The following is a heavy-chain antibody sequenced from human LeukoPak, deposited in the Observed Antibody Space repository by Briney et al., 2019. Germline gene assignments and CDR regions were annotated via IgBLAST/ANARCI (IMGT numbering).Heavy chain of an antibody. Sequence: TGGSLRLSCAASGFTFSRYSMNWVRQAPGKGLEWVSSIGSSSGYIYYADSVKGRFTISRDNAKNSLYLQMNSLRAEDTAVYYCALGLVGSGYGSDIWGQGTMVTVSS. CDR1: GFTFSRYS. CDR3: ALGLVGSGYGSDI. CDR2: IGSSSGYI. D-gene: IGHD5-12*01. J-gene: IGHJ3*02. V-gene: IGHV3-21*01.